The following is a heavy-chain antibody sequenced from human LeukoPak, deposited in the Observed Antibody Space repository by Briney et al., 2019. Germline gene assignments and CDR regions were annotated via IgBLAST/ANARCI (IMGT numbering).Heavy chain of an antibody. J-gene: IGHJ4*02. CDR3: ARGVAAAGTFDY. Sequence: GGSLRLSCAASGFTFSSYAMHWVGQAPGKGLEYVSAISSNGGSTYYANSVKGRFTISRDNSKNTLYLQMGSLRAEDMAVYYCARGVAAAGTFDYWGQGTLVTVSS. V-gene: IGHV3-64*01. D-gene: IGHD6-13*01. CDR2: ISSNGGST. CDR1: GFTFSSYA.